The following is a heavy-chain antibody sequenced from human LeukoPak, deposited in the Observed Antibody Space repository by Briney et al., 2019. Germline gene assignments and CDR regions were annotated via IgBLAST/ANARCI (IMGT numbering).Heavy chain of an antibody. V-gene: IGHV3-74*01. J-gene: IGHJ4*02. Sequence: GGSLRLSCAVSKFTFNNYCIHWVRQAPGKGLVWVSRINTDCSNTNYADSVKGRFTTSRDNANNTVYLQMNSLREEDTAVYYCARAVIRGPFDFWGQGTLVTVSS. D-gene: IGHD3-10*01. CDR3: ARAVIRGPFDF. CDR2: INTDCSNT. CDR1: KFTFNNYC.